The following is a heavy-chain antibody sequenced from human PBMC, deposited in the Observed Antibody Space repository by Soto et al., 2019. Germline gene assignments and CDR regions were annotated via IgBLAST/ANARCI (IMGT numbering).Heavy chain of an antibody. Sequence: EVQLVESGGGLVQPGGSLRLSCAASGFTFSDYGVNWVRQAPGKGLEWISYISRGSDTIYYADSVMGRFTSSRDDAKNSLFLQMNSLRDEDTAVYYCARVSSTWEDDYWGQGTLVTVSS. V-gene: IGHV3-48*02. CDR3: ARVSSTWEDDY. CDR1: GFTFSDYG. CDR2: ISRGSDTI. D-gene: IGHD6-13*01. J-gene: IGHJ4*02.